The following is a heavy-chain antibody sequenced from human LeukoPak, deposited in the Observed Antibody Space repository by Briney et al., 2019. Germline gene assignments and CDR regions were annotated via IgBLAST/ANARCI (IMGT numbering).Heavy chain of an antibody. Sequence: ASVKVSCKASGYTFTGYYIYWVRQAPGQGLEWMGWIIPNSGATRYSQKFQGRVTMTRDMSISTAYMDLSRLTSDDTAVYYCARERDSSGYSTLDPWGQGTLVTVSP. CDR1: GYTFTGYY. CDR2: IIPNSGAT. CDR3: ARERDSSGYSTLDP. J-gene: IGHJ5*02. D-gene: IGHD3-22*01. V-gene: IGHV1-2*02.